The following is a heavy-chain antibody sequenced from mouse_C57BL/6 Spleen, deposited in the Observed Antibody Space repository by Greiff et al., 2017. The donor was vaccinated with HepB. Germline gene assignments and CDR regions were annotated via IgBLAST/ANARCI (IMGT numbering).Heavy chain of an antibody. D-gene: IGHD2-4*01. V-gene: IGHV1-61*01. CDR2: IYPSDSET. CDR3: ARKDLYYDYDVGFAY. J-gene: IGHJ3*01. CDR1: GYTFTSYW. Sequence: QVQLQQPGAELVRPGSSVKLSCKASGYTFTSYWMDWVKQRPGQGLEWIGNIYPSDSETHYNQKFKDKATLTVDKSSSTAYMQLSSLTSEDSAVYYCARKDLYYDYDVGFAYWGQGTLVTVSA.